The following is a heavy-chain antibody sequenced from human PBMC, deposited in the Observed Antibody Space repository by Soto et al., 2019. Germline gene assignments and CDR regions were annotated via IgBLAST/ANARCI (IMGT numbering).Heavy chain of an antibody. CDR2: IIPIFGTA. CDR1: GGSYSSYA. CDR3: AGIHDYGDPVDY. Sequence: SLKVYCKASGGSYSSYASSWVRQAPGQGLEWMGGIIPIFGTANYAQKFQGRVTITADESTSTAYMELSSLRSEDTAVYYCAGIHDYGDPVDYWGQGTLVTSPQ. J-gene: IGHJ4*02. V-gene: IGHV1-69*13. D-gene: IGHD4-17*01.